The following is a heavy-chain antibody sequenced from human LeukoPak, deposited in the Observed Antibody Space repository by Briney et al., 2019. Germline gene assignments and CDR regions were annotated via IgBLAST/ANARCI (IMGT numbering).Heavy chain of an antibody. CDR3: ARESLRGYYDSSGYYYVWRAFDI. CDR2: ISSSSSTI. V-gene: IGHV3-48*01. J-gene: IGHJ3*02. CDR1: GFTFSSYS. D-gene: IGHD3-22*01. Sequence: GGSLRLPCAASGFTFSSYSMNWVRQAPGKGLEWVSYISSSSSTIYYADSVKGRFTISRDNAKNSLYLQMNSLRAEDTAVYYCARESLRGYYDSSGYYYVWRAFDIWGQGTMVTVSS.